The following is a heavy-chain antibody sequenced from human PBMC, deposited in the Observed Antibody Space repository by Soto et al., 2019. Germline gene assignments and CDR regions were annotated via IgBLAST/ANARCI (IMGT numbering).Heavy chain of an antibody. Sequence: GGSLRLSCVASGITFRTRAMNWVRQAPGEGLEWVSVITDSGGDSKYADSVRGRFTISRDNSKNTLYLQMSSLRADDSAVYYCASGSSDSYPGSRIFDFWGRGTLVTVSS. J-gene: IGHJ4*02. D-gene: IGHD3-10*01. CDR2: ITDSGGDS. CDR1: GITFRTRA. V-gene: IGHV3-23*01. CDR3: ASGSSDSYPGSRIFDF.